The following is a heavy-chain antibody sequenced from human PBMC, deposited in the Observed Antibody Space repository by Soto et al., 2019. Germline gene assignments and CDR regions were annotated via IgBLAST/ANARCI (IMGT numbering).Heavy chain of an antibody. D-gene: IGHD5-18*01. CDR3: SRGHGWIQLLFGFDY. CDR1: GSTFTSYG. J-gene: IGHJ4*02. CDR2: ISAYNGNT. V-gene: IGHV1-18*01. Sequence: ASVKASCKASGSTFTSYGISWARQAPGQGLEWMGWISAYNGNTNYAQKLQGRVTMTTDTSTSTAYMELRSLRSDDTAVYYCSRGHGWIQLLFGFDYWGQGTLVTVSS.